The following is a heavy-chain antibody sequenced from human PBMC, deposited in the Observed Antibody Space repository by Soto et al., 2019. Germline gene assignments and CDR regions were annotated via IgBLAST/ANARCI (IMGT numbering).Heavy chain of an antibody. V-gene: IGHV3-23*01. Sequence: EVQLLESGGGLVQPGGSLRLSCAASGFTFSSYAMSWVRQAPGKGLEWVSAISGSGGSTYYADSVKGRFTISRDNSKNTLYLQMNSLRAEDTAVYYCAKAYYDILTGYYAFDYWGQGTLVTVSS. CDR2: ISGSGGST. J-gene: IGHJ4*02. CDR3: AKAYYDILTGYYAFDY. CDR1: GFTFSSYA. D-gene: IGHD3-9*01.